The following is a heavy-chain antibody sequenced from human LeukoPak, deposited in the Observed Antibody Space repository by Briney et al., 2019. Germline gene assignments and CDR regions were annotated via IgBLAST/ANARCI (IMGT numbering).Heavy chain of an antibody. CDR3: AKDLYSSSRWDWFDP. CDR2: ISGSGGST. Sequence: PGGSLRLSCAASGFTFSSYAMIWVRQAPGKGLEWISAISGSGGSTYYADSVKGRFTISRDNSKNTLYLQMHSLRAEDTAVYYCAKDLYSSSRWDWFDPWGQGTLVTVSS. CDR1: GFTFSSYA. D-gene: IGHD6-13*01. J-gene: IGHJ5*02. V-gene: IGHV3-23*01.